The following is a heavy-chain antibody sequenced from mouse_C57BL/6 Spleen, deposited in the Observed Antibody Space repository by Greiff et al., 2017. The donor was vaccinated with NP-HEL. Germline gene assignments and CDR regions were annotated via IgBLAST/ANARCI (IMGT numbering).Heavy chain of an antibody. J-gene: IGHJ4*01. V-gene: IGHV10-1*01. Sequence: EVKLVESGGGLVQPKGSLKLSCAASGFSFNTYAMNWVRQAPGKGLEWVARIRSKSNNYATYYADSVKDRFTISRDDSESMLYLQMNNLKTEDTAMYYCVRHEWYAMDYWGQGTSVTVSS. CDR3: VRHEWYAMDY. CDR2: IRSKSNNYAT. CDR1: GFSFNTYA.